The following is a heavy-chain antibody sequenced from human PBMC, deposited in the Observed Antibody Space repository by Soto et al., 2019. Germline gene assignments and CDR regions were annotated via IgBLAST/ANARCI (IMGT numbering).Heavy chain of an antibody. V-gene: IGHV3-13*01. Sequence: GGSLRLSCEASGFTFSGFDMHWVRQPTGKGLEWVSTIGTAGDTYYAVSVKGRFTISRDNAKNSLSLQMNSLRAGDTAVYFCARGQEVGAHFFDSWGQGTQVPVSS. CDR3: ARGQEVGAHFFDS. CDR2: IGTAGDT. CDR1: GFTFSGFD. D-gene: IGHD2-15*01. J-gene: IGHJ4*02.